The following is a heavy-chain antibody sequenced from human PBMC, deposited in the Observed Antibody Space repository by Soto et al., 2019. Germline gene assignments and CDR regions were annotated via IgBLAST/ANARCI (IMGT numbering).Heavy chain of an antibody. V-gene: IGHV1-3*01. J-gene: IGHJ4*02. CDR3: ARDSGIVGPSGDLDH. Sequence: ASVKVSCKASGYTFTSHVMHWVRQAPGQRLEWMGWVNGGNGNTKYSQRFQGRVTISRDTSATTAYMELSRLTSEDKAVYYCARDSGIVGPSGDLDHWGQGTLVTV. CDR1: GYTFTSHV. CDR2: VNGGNGNT. D-gene: IGHD1-26*01.